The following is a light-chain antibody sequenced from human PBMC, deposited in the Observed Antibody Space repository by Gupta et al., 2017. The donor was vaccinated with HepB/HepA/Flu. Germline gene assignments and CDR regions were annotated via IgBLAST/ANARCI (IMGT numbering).Light chain of an antibody. Sequence: EIAMTHSPATPSASPAETATLSRRASQSVNINLAGYQQKPGQATRLLIYVASTRATGIPARLSGSGSGTEFTLTISSLQSEDYAVYYCQQENNGAPWTFGQGTKVEIK. V-gene: IGKV3-15*01. J-gene: IGKJ1*01. CDR1: QSVNIN. CDR3: QQENNGAPWT. CDR2: VAS.